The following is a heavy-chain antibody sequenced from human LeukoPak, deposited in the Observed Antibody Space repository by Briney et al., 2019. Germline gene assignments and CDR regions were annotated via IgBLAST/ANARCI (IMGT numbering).Heavy chain of an antibody. V-gene: IGHV1-18*01. D-gene: IGHD3-3*01. CDR1: GYTFTSYG. Sequence: GASVKVSCKASGYTFTSYGISWVRQAPGQGLEWMGWISGYNGNTNYAQKLQGRVTMTTDTSTSTAYMELRSLRSDDTAMYYCARDDAHYDFFGYDRRGWFDPWGQGTLVIVSS. J-gene: IGHJ5*02. CDR2: ISGYNGNT. CDR3: ARDDAHYDFFGYDRRGWFDP.